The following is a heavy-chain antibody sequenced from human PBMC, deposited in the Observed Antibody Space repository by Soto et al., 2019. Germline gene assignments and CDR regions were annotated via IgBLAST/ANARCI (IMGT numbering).Heavy chain of an antibody. CDR2: ISSSSSTI. D-gene: IGHD3-22*01. J-gene: IGHJ5*02. CDR1: GFTFSSYS. Sequence: PGGSLRLSCAASGFTFSSYSMNWVRQAPGKGLEWVSYISSSSSTIYYADSVKGRFTISRDNAKNSLYLQMNSLRAEDTAVYYCAKEITIVVVNWFDPCGQRTLDPVSS. CDR3: AKEITIVVVNWFDP. V-gene: IGHV3-48*01.